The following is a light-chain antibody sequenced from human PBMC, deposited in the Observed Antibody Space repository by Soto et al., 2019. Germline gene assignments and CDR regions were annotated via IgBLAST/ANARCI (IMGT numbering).Light chain of an antibody. V-gene: IGKV1-9*01. J-gene: IGKJ3*01. Sequence: DIQLTQSPSFLSASVGDRVTITCRASQGISSYLAWYQQKPGKAPKLLIYAASTLQSGVPSRFSGSGSGTYFSLTCISLQPEDFATYFCQQLNSYPHTFGPGTKVDI. CDR3: QQLNSYPHT. CDR1: QGISSY. CDR2: AAS.